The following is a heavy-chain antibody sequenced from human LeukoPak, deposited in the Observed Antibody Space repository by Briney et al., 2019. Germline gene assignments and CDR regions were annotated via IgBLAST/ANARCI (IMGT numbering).Heavy chain of an antibody. J-gene: IGHJ3*02. D-gene: IGHD2-15*01. Sequence: ASVNVSCKASGYTFTDYYMHWVRQAPGKGLEWMGWINPDSGGTNYPQKFQGRVTMTRDTSSSTAYMELIRLRSDDTAVYYCARDGTFDIWGQGTMVTVSS. CDR2: INPDSGGT. V-gene: IGHV1-2*02. CDR3: ARDGTFDI. CDR1: GYTFTDYY.